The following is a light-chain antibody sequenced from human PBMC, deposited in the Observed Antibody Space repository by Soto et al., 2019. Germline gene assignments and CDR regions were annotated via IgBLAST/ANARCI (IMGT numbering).Light chain of an antibody. CDR3: QQRSEWPLCT. Sequence: LTQSPATLSLSPGDRATLSWSSSQSVNSYLAWYQQKPGQAPRLLIYDVSNRATGIPARFSGSGSGTDFTLTISSLEPEDFAVYFCQQRSEWPLCTFGQGTKVDI. CDR1: QSVNSY. CDR2: DVS. J-gene: IGKJ2*02. V-gene: IGKV3-11*01.